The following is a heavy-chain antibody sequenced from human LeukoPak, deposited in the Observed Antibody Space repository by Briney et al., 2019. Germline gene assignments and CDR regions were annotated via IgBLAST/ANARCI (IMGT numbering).Heavy chain of an antibody. D-gene: IGHD4-23*01. J-gene: IGHJ2*01. CDR2: IYPGDSDT. CDR3: GRPDYGGTGSYWYFDL. Sequence: GESLKISCKGSGYRFTSYWTGWVRQMPGKGLEWIGIIYPGDSDTRYRPSFQGQVTISVDNSISTAYLQWSSLKASGSAMYYCGRPDYGGTGSYWYFDLWGRGTLVTVSS. CDR1: GYRFTSYW. V-gene: IGHV5-51*01.